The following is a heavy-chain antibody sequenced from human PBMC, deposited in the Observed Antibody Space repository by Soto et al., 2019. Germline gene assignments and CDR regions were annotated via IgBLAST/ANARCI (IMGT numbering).Heavy chain of an antibody. D-gene: IGHD6-13*01. Sequence: TLSLTCAVSGGSLSRGWYSWSWIRQPPGKGLEWIGYIYHSGSNYYNPSLKSRVTISVDRSKNQFSLKLSSVTASDTAVYYCASFGAAAGTHYWGQGTLVPVSS. V-gene: IGHV4-30-2*01. CDR2: IYHSGSN. CDR1: GGSLSRGWYS. J-gene: IGHJ4*02. CDR3: ASFGAAAGTHY.